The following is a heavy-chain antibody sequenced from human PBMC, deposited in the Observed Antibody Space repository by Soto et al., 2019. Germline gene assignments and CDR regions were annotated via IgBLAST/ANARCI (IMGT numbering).Heavy chain of an antibody. CDR2: IYPGDSDT. CDR3: ARVSVDWLVYYYYGMDV. J-gene: IGHJ6*02. V-gene: IGHV5-51*01. Sequence: GESLNLSCNGSGYSFTRYLIGWVRQMPGKGLEWMGIIYPGDSDTRYSPSFQGQVTISADKSISTAYLQWSSLKASDTAMYYCARVSVDWLVYYYYGMDVWGQGTTVTVSS. D-gene: IGHD3-9*01. CDR1: GYSFTRYL.